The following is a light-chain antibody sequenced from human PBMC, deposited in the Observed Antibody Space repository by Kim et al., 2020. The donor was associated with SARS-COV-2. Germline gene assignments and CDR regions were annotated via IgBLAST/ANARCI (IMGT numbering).Light chain of an antibody. V-gene: IGKV1-39*01. Sequence: DIQMTQSPSSLSASIGDRVNITCRASQSISNRLNWYQQKPGKAPKLLIYGASSLQSEVPSRFSGSGSGTDFTLTISSLQPEDFATYYCQQSHGTPRTFGQGTKLEIK. CDR2: GAS. CDR3: QQSHGTPRT. J-gene: IGKJ2*01. CDR1: QSISNR.